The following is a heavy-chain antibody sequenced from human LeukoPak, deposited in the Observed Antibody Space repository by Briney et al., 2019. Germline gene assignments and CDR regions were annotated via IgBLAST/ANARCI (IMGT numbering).Heavy chain of an antibody. CDR2: ISYDGSNK. V-gene: IGHV3-30*04. J-gene: IGHJ6*04. CDR1: GFTFSSYA. CDR3: ARDVRYCSSTSCYAGSYYYGMDV. D-gene: IGHD2-2*01. Sequence: GGSLRLSCAASGFTFSSYAMHWVRQAPGKGLEWVAVISYDGSNKYYADSVKGRFTISRDNSKNTLYLQMNSLRAEDTAVYYRARDVRYCSSTSCYAGSYYYGMDVWGKGTTVTVSS.